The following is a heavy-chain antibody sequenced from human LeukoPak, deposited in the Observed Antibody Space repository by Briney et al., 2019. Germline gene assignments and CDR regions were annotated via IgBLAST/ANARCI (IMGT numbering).Heavy chain of an antibody. CDR1: GGSISSYY. D-gene: IGHD4-17*01. CDR3: VGYGDYGMDV. Sequence: SETLSLTCTVSGGSISSYYWSWIRQPPGKGLEWIGYIYYSGSTNYNPSLKSRVTISVDTSKNQFSLKLGSVTAADTAVYYCVGYGDYGMDVWGQGTTVTVSS. V-gene: IGHV4-59*08. CDR2: IYYSGST. J-gene: IGHJ6*02.